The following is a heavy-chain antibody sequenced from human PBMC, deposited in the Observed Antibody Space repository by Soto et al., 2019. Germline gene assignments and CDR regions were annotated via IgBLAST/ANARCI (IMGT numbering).Heavy chain of an antibody. Sequence: QVQLVESGGGVVQPGRSLRLSCAASGFTFSSYAMHWVRQAPGKGLEWVAVISYDGSNKYYADSVKGRFTISRDNSKDTLYLQMNSLRTEDTAVYYCASPLWRDDYNWGYFVLWGRGTLVTVSS. V-gene: IGHV3-30-3*01. D-gene: IGHD4-4*01. J-gene: IGHJ2*01. CDR3: ASPLWRDDYNWGYFVL. CDR1: GFTFSSYA. CDR2: ISYDGSNK.